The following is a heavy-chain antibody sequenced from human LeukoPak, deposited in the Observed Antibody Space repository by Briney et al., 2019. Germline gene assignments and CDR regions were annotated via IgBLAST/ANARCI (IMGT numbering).Heavy chain of an antibody. CDR2: INPNSGGT. Sequence: GASVKVSCKASGYTFTGYYIHWVRQAPGQGLECMGWINPNSGGTNYAQKFQGRVTMTRDTSISTAYMELSRLRSDDTAVYYCARGGSGNYFSWLDPWGQGTLVTVSS. CDR1: GYTFTGYY. V-gene: IGHV1-2*02. J-gene: IGHJ5*02. D-gene: IGHD3-10*01. CDR3: ARGGSGNYFSWLDP.